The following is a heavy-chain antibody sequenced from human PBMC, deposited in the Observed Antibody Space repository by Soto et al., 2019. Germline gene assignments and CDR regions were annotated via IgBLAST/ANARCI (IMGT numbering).Heavy chain of an antibody. Sequence: QVQRVQSGAEVKKPGASVKVSCKASGYTFTSYGISWVRQAPGQGLEWMGWISAYNGNTNYAQKLQGRVTMTTDTSTSTAYMELRSLRSDDTAVYYCARDSPGRDGYNATEDAFDIWGQGTMVTVSS. CDR1: GYTFTSYG. V-gene: IGHV1-18*01. CDR3: ARDSPGRDGYNATEDAFDI. J-gene: IGHJ3*02. D-gene: IGHD5-12*01. CDR2: ISAYNGNT.